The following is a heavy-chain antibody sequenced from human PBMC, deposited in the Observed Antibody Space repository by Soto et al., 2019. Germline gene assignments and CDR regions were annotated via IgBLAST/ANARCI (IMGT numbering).Heavy chain of an antibody. CDR3: ATGRQMGY. Sequence: DVQVLESGGDLVQPGESLRLSCAASGFTFSNYAMTWVRQAPGKGLEWVSTMSGSGDSIYYADSVKGRFTISRDNSKNTLYLQMNSLRADDCAVYYCATGRQMGYWGQGTLVIVSS. CDR2: MSGSGDSI. V-gene: IGHV3-23*01. CDR1: GFTFSNYA. D-gene: IGHD7-27*01. J-gene: IGHJ4*02.